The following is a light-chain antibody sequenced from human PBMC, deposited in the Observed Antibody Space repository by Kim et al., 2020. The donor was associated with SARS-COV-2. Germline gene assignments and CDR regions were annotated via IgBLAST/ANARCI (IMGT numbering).Light chain of an antibody. V-gene: IGKV4-1*01. Sequence: RATINCKSSQSVLYSSNNKTYLGWYQQKPGQPPKLLIYWASIREYGVPDRFSGSGSETDFTLTISSLQAEDVAVYYCQQYYSTVTFGQGTKVEIK. CDR3: QQYYSTVT. J-gene: IGKJ1*01. CDR2: WAS. CDR1: QSVLYSSNNKTY.